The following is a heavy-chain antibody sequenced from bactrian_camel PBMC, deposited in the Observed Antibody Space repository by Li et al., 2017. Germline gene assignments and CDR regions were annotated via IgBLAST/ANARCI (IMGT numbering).Heavy chain of an antibody. CDR1: GSNYNSQS. D-gene: IGHD5*01. J-gene: IGHJ6*01. Sequence: QVQLVESGGGSVQAGGSLRLSCESAGSNYNSQSMGWFRQAPGKEREGVANIWTGNGATLFCVRKGPIHHLPRQRQEHDVSTNERPKPEGTAIYYCAAAADPRWLGTQLGFLGQGTQVTVS. CDR3: AAAADPRWLGTQLGF. CDR2: IWTGNGAT. V-gene: IGHV3S54*01.